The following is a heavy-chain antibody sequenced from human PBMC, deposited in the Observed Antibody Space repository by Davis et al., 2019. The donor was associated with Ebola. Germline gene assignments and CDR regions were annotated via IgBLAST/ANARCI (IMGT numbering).Heavy chain of an antibody. V-gene: IGHV3-21*01. Sequence: GESLKISCAASGFTFSNYWMSWVRQAPGKGLEWVSSISSSSSYIYYADSVKGRCTISRDNAKNSLYLQMNSLRAEDTAVYYCARDLYLGSWNYYGMDVWGQGTTVTVSS. CDR1: GFTFSNYW. CDR3: ARDLYLGSWNYYGMDV. D-gene: IGHD2-2*02. CDR2: ISSSSSYI. J-gene: IGHJ6*02.